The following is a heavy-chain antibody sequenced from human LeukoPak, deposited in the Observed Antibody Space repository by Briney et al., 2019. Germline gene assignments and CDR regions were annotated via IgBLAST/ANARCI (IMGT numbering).Heavy chain of an antibody. Sequence: PSETLSLTCTVSGGSISSYYWSWIRQPPGKGLEWIGYIYYSGSTNYKSSLKSRVTISVDTSKNQFSLKLSSVTAADTAVYYCARGLRWYRNWFDPWGQGTLVTVSS. CDR1: GGSISSYY. V-gene: IGHV4-59*12. D-gene: IGHD4-23*01. J-gene: IGHJ5*02. CDR3: ARGLRWYRNWFDP. CDR2: IYYSGST.